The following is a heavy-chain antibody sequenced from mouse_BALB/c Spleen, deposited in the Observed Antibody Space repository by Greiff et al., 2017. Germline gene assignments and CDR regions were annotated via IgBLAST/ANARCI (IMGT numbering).Heavy chain of an antibody. CDR3: NAGGSMITAYYYAMDY. V-gene: IGHV14-4*02. CDR1: GFNIKDYY. D-gene: IGHD2-4*01. CDR2: IDPENGDT. Sequence: DVKLQESGAELVKPGASVKLSCTASGFNIKDYYMHWVKQRPEQGLEWIGWIDPENGDTEYAPKFQGKATMTADTSSNTAYLQLSSLTSEDTAVYYCNAGGSMITAYYYAMDYWGQGTSVTVSS. J-gene: IGHJ4*01.